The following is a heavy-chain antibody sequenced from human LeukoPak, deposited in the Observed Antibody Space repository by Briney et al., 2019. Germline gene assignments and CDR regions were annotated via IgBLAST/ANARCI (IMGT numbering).Heavy chain of an antibody. CDR1: GGSISSYY. D-gene: IGHD3-10*01. CDR3: ARSGAGEYYFDY. CDR2: IYYSGST. J-gene: IGHJ4*02. Sequence: PSETLSLTCTVSGGSISSYYWSWIRQPPGKGLEWIGYIYYSGSTNYNPSLKSRVTISVDTSKNQFPLKLSSVTAADTAVYYCARSGAGEYYFDYWGQGTLVTVSS. V-gene: IGHV4-59*12.